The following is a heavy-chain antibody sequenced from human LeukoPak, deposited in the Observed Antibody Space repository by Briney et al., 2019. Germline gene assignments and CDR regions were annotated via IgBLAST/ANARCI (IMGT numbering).Heavy chain of an antibody. J-gene: IGHJ4*02. Sequence: PSETLSLTCTVSGCSISSYYWSWIRQPPGKGREWIGYIYYSGSTYYNPSLKSRVTISVDTSKNQFSLKLSSVTAADTAVYYCARQLGYCSSTSCYADKVDYWGQGTLVTVSS. CDR2: IYYSGST. CDR1: GCSISSYY. V-gene: IGHV4-59*04. D-gene: IGHD2-2*01. CDR3: ARQLGYCSSTSCYADKVDY.